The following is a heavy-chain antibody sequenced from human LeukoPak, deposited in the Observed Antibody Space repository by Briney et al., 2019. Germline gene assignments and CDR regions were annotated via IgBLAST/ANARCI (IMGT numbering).Heavy chain of an antibody. V-gene: IGHV3-7*01. Sequence: QRGGSLRLSCVASGFTFSDYWMTWVRQAPGKGLECVANMKQDGSEKFYVDSVKGRFTISRYNAKNSLYLQMNSLRAEDTAVYYCARDGRFSYGAFDNWGQGTMVTVSS. D-gene: IGHD3-3*01. CDR3: ARDGRFSYGAFDN. CDR1: GFTFSDYW. J-gene: IGHJ3*02. CDR2: MKQDGSEK.